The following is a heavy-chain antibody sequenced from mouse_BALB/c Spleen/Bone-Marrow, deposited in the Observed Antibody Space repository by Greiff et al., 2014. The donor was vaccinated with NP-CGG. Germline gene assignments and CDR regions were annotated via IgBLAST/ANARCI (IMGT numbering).Heavy chain of an antibody. CDR1: GYTFTSYV. CDR3: ERPRQLGLPYYFDY. J-gene: IGHJ2*01. Sequence: EVQLQQSGPELVKPGASVKMSCKASGYTFTSYVMHWVKQKPGQGLEWIGYINPYNDGTKYNEKFKGKATLTSDKSSSTAYMELSSLTSEDSAVYYCERPRQLGLPYYFDYWGQGTTLTVSS. D-gene: IGHD3-2*01. CDR2: INPYNDGT. V-gene: IGHV1-14*01.